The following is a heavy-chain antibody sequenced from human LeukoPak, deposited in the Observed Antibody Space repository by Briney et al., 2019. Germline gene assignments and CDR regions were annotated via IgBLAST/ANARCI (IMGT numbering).Heavy chain of an antibody. CDR3: ARGVVAALNWFGP. CDR1: GFTFSDYY. CDR2: ISSSGSTI. V-gene: IGHV3-11*01. J-gene: IGHJ5*02. Sequence: PGGSLRLSCAASGFTFSDYYMSWIRQAPAQGLEWVSYISSSGSTIYYADSVKGRFTISRDNAKNSLYLQMNSLRAEDTAVYYCARGVVAALNWFGPWGQGTLVTVSS. D-gene: IGHD2-15*01.